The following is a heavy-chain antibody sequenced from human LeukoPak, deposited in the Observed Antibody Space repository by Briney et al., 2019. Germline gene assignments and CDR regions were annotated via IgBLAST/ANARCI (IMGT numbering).Heavy chain of an antibody. CDR2: IWYDGSNK. CDR1: GFTFSSYG. D-gene: IGHD5-12*01. CDR3: SSIVATIVN. Sequence: GGSLRLSCAASGFTFSSYGMHWVRQAPGKGLEWVAVIWYDGSNKYYADSVKGRFTISRDNAKNTLYLQMNSLRAEDTAVYYCSSIVATIVNWGQGTLVTVSS. V-gene: IGHV3-33*03. J-gene: IGHJ4*02.